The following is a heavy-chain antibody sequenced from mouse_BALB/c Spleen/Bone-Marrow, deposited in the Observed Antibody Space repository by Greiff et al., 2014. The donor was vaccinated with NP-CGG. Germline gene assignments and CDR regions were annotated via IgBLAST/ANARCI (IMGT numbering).Heavy chain of an antibody. V-gene: IGHV1S81*02. CDR2: INPSNGGT. D-gene: IGHD2-4*01. J-gene: IGHJ2*01. CDR3: TRSTMITYFDY. Sequence: QVQLQQPGAGLVKPGASVKLSCKASGYTFTSYYMYWVKQRPGQGLEWIGEINPSNGGTNFNEKFKSKATLTVDKSSSTAYMQLSSLTSEDSAVYYCTRSTMITYFDYWGQGTTLTVSS. CDR1: GYTFTSYY.